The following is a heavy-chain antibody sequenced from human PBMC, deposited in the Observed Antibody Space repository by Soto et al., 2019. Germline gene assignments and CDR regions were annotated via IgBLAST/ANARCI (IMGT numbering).Heavy chain of an antibody. CDR2: INHSRST. D-gene: IGHD1-1*01. CDR1: GGSFSGYY. CDR3: ARGCGRIFDY. J-gene: IGHJ4*02. Sequence: QVQLQQWGAGLLKPSQTLSLTCAVNGGSFSGYYWCWIRQPPGKGLEWMGEINHSRSTNYNPSLKSRVTISVDSSKNQFSLKLSSVTAADTAVYYCARGCGRIFDYWGQVTRVTVSS. V-gene: IGHV4-34*01.